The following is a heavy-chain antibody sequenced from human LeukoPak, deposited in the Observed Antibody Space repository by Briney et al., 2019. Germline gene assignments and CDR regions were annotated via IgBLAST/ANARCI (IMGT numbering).Heavy chain of an antibody. V-gene: IGHV4-30-2*01. CDR1: GGSISSGGYS. J-gene: IGHJ5*02. CDR2: IYHSGST. D-gene: IGHD3-10*01. Sequence: PSETLSLTCAVSGGSISSGGYSWRWIRQPPGKGLEWIGYIYHSGSTYYNPSLKSRVTISVDRSKNQFSLKLSSVTAADTAVYYCARDRSFGGLDPWGQGTLATVSS. CDR3: ARDRSFGGLDP.